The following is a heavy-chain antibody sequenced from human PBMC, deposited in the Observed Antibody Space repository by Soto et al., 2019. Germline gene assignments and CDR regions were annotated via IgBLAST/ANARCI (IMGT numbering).Heavy chain of an antibody. Sequence: RGSLRLSCAASGFTFSGSAMHWVRQASGKGLEWVGRIRSKANSYATAYAASVKGRFTISRDDSKNTAYLQMNSLKTEDTAVYYCTSWPRGYSGYDSSYWGQGTLVTVSS. CDR1: GFTFSGSA. V-gene: IGHV3-73*01. CDR2: IRSKANSYAT. CDR3: TSWPRGYSGYDSSY. D-gene: IGHD5-12*01. J-gene: IGHJ4*02.